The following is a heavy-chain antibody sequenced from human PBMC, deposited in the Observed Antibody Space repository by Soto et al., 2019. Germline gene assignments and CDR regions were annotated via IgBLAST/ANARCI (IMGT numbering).Heavy chain of an antibody. J-gene: IGHJ4*02. CDR2: TFYRCKWRK. CDR1: GDRLSNNRAA. V-gene: IGHV6-1*01. CDR3: ARDPPAVHSALDY. D-gene: IGHD4-4*01. Sequence: QTLSLTCAISGDRLSNNRAAWTWIRQSPSSGLEWLGRTFYRCKWRKDYAVSMKGRLTISPDTSTNQSSLRLDAVTPEDTSMDCRARDPPAVHSALDYWCQGTLVTVAA.